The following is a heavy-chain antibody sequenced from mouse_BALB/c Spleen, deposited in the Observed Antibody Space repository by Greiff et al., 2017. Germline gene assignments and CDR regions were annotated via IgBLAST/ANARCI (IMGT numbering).Heavy chain of an antibody. D-gene: IGHD2-4*01. V-gene: IGHV1S33*01. J-gene: IGHJ1*01. Sequence: LVESGPELVKPGALVKISCKASGYTFTSYDINWVKQRPGQGLEWIGWIYPGDGSTKYNEKFKGKATLTADKSSSTAYMQLSSLTSENSAVYFCARSRRLGRDVYFDVWGAGTTVTVSS. CDR3: ARSRRLGRDVYFDV. CDR2: IYPGDGST. CDR1: GYTFTSYD.